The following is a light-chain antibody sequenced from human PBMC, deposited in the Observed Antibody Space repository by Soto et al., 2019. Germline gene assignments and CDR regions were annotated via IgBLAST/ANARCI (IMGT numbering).Light chain of an antibody. Sequence: QSVLTQPPSVSGSPGQSVTISCTGTSTDFVSYNRVSWYQQPPGTAPKLIIYEASNRPSGVPDRFSGSKSGNTASLTISGLQAADEADYYCSSYSSGSTLGVFGGGTKVTVL. CDR3: SSYSSGSTLGV. CDR1: STDFVSYNR. CDR2: EAS. V-gene: IGLV2-18*02. J-gene: IGLJ3*02.